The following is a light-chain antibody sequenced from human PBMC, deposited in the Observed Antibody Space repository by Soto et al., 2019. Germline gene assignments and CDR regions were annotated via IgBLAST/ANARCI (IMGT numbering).Light chain of an antibody. Sequence: NFMLTQPHSVSESPGKTVTISCTRSSGSIASNYVQWYQQRPGSAPTTVIYEDNQRPSGVPDRFSGSIDSSSNSASLTISGLKTEDEADYYCQSYDSSNQVFGTGTNSPS. J-gene: IGLJ1*01. CDR2: EDN. V-gene: IGLV6-57*04. CDR3: QSYDSSNQV. CDR1: SGSIASNY.